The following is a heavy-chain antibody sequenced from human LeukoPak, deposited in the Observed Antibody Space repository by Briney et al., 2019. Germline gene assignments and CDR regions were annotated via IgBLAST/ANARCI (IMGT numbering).Heavy chain of an antibody. D-gene: IGHD3-10*01. V-gene: IGHV3-66*01. Sequence: GGSLRLSCAVSGFTVSSNYMSWVRQAPGKGLEWVSVIYSGGSTYYADSVKGRFTISRDNSKNTLYLQMNSLRAEDTAVYYCARDGRLASYYYGSGSYSDYWGQGTLVTVSS. J-gene: IGHJ4*02. CDR2: IYSGGST. CDR3: ARDGRLASYYYGSGSYSDY. CDR1: GFTVSSNY.